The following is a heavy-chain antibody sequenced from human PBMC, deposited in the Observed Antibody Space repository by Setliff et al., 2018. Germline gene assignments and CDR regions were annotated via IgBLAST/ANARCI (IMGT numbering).Heavy chain of an antibody. CDR3: AREQWLDPPGYYYMDV. D-gene: IGHD6-19*01. CDR2: IYHSGST. J-gene: IGHJ6*03. Sequence: SETLSLTCTVSGGSISSSSYYWGWIRQPPGKGLEWIGSIYHSGSTYYNPSLKSRVTISVDTSKNQFSLKLSSVTAADMAVYYCAREQWLDPPGYYYMDVWAKGTTVTVSS. V-gene: IGHV4-39*07. CDR1: GGSISSSSYY.